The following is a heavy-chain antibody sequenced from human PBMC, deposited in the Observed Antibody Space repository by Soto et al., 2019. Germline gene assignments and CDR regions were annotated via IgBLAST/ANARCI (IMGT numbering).Heavy chain of an antibody. CDR2: IYYSGST. D-gene: IGHD3-3*01. J-gene: IGHJ6*02. CDR1: GGSISSGGYH. Sequence: KASETLSLTCTVSGGSISSGGYHWSWIRQHPGKGLEWIGYIYYSGSTYYNPSLKSRVTISVDTSKNQFSLKLSSVTAADTAVYYCYMYYDLWSGYPFLYGMDGWGQGATVTVSS. CDR3: YMYYDLWSGYPFLYGMDG. V-gene: IGHV4-31*03.